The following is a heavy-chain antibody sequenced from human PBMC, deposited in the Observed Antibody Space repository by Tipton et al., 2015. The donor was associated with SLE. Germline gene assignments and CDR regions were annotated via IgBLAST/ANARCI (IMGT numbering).Heavy chain of an antibody. J-gene: IGHJ4*02. V-gene: IGHV4-38-2*01. CDR1: GYSISSGYY. D-gene: IGHD4-23*01. CDR3: VRRPPNDYGGHFDY. Sequence: TLSLTCAVSGYSISSGYYWGWIRQPPGKGLEWIGSIYYSGSTYYNPSLKSRVTISVDTSKNQFSLKLSSVTAADTAVYYCVRRPPNDYGGHFDYWGQGTLVTVSS. CDR2: IYYSGST.